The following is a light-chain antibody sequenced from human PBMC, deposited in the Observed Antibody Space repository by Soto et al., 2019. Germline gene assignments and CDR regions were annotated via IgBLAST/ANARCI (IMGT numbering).Light chain of an antibody. V-gene: IGKV3-20*01. CDR1: QSVGSG. CDR3: QLYGSYMFT. CDR2: GAS. J-gene: IGKJ2*01. Sequence: EIVMTQSPATLSVSPWERATLSCRASQSVGSGLSWYQQKPGQAPRLLLYGASKRAAGTPDRFSGAGSGTDFTLIISRLEPEDSAIYHCQLYGSYMFTFGQGTKVDIK.